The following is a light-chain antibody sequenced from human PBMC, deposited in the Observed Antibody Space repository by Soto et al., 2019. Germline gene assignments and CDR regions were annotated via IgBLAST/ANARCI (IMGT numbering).Light chain of an antibody. CDR3: QQSYNAPFN. V-gene: IGKV1-39*01. CDR1: QTIARY. J-gene: IGKJ3*01. Sequence: DIQMTQSPSPLSASVGDRIIITCRASQTIARYINWFQQKSGQPPKLLVYAASTLRHGVPSRFSASGSGSDFTLTITSLQPEALATYYCQQSYNAPFNFGPGTKVDIK. CDR2: AAS.